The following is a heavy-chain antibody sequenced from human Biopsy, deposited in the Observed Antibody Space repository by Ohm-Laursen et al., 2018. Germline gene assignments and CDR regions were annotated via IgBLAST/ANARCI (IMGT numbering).Heavy chain of an antibody. J-gene: IGHJ3*01. Sequence: GTLSLTCNVSGGDINNYYWSWIRQPAGKGLEWIGRIYPGGSTNYNPSLKSRVTMSVDTSKKQLSRRLRSVTAADTAMYYCASVVLGPTNDAFDLWGQGTMVGVSS. CDR3: ASVVLGPTNDAFDL. V-gene: IGHV4-4*07. CDR1: GGDINNYY. CDR2: IYPGGST. D-gene: IGHD3-22*01.